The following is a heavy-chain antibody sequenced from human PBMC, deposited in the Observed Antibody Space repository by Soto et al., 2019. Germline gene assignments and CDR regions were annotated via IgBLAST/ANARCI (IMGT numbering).Heavy chain of an antibody. Sequence: PGGSLGLPCQPPGFTFKGYEINRVRQAPAQGQGWVSYISSSGSTIYYADSVKGRFTISRDNAKNSLYLQMNSLRAEDTAVYYCAQFLTYRIAVAGTDDAFDIWGQGTMVTVSS. V-gene: IGHV3-48*03. CDR3: AQFLTYRIAVAGTDDAFDI. D-gene: IGHD6-19*01. J-gene: IGHJ3*02. CDR1: GFTFKGYE. CDR2: ISSSGSTI.